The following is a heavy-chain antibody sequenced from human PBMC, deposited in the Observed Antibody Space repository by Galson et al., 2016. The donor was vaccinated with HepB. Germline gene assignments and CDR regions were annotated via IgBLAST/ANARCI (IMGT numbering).Heavy chain of an antibody. CDR1: EFTFSNYD. Sequence: SLRLSCAASEFTFSNYDMHWVRQTPGKGLERVALISYDGSNTYHADSIKGRFTISRDNGLNTLFLQMNSLRVEDTAIYYCARGVLRFLEWGNGLDVWGQGTTVTVSS. CDR3: ARGVLRFLEWGNGLDV. D-gene: IGHD3-3*01. V-gene: IGHV3-30-3*01. J-gene: IGHJ6*02. CDR2: ISYDGSNT.